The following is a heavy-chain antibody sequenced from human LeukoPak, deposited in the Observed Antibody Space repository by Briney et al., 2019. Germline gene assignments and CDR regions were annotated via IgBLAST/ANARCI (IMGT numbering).Heavy chain of an antibody. J-gene: IGHJ4*02. CDR3: AKDLRGSGWYYFDY. CDR1: IFTFSSYA. V-gene: IGHV3-23*01. CDR2: ISGSGGST. D-gene: IGHD6-19*01. Sequence: GGSLRLSCAACIFTFSSYAMSWVRQAPGKGLEWVSAISGSGGSTYYTDSVKGRFTISRDNSKNTLYLQMNSLRAEDTAVYYCAKDLRGSGWYYFDYWGQGTLVTVSS.